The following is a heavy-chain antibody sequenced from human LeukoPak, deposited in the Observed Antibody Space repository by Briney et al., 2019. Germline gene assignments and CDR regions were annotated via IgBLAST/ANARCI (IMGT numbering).Heavy chain of an antibody. Sequence: ASVKVSCKASGYTFTNYAMNWVRQAPGQGLEWMGWINTNTGNPTYAQGFTGRFVFSLDTSVSTAYLQISSLKAEDTAVYYCARDSHYSNYDLKCVYWGQGTLVTVSS. V-gene: IGHV7-4-1*02. CDR2: INTNTGNP. CDR3: ARDSHYSNYDLKCVY. J-gene: IGHJ4*02. CDR1: GYTFTNYA. D-gene: IGHD4-11*01.